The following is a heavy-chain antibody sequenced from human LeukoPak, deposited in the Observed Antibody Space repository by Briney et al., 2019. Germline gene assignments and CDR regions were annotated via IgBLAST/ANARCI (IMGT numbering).Heavy chain of an antibody. D-gene: IGHD6-19*01. V-gene: IGHV3-23*01. J-gene: IGHJ6*03. CDR3: AKGGGLAVVYVVDFYYMDV. CDR2: ISGGGGST. Sequence: GGSLGLSCAASGFTFSGYAMSWVRQTPGKGLEWVSAISGGGGSTYYADSVKGRFTLSRDNSKNTLFLLMNSLRAEDTAVYYCAKGGGLAVVYVVDFYYMDVWGKGTTVTVSS. CDR1: GFTFSGYA.